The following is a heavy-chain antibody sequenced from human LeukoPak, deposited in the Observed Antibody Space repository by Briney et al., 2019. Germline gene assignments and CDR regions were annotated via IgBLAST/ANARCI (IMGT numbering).Heavy chain of an antibody. Sequence: ASVKVSCKASGYTFTGYYMHWVRQAPGQGLELMGWINPNSGGTNYAQKFQGRVTMTRDTSISTAYMEPSRLRSDDTAVYYCARARFGESDFDYWGQGTLVTVSS. CDR1: GYTFTGYY. D-gene: IGHD3-10*01. CDR3: ARARFGESDFDY. V-gene: IGHV1-2*02. J-gene: IGHJ4*02. CDR2: INPNSGGT.